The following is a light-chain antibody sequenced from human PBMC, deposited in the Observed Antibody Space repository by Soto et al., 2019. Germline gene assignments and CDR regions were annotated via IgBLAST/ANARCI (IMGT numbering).Light chain of an antibody. CDR3: QQSYGTPIT. Sequence: DIQMTQSPATLSASVGDSVTITCRASQSITNWLAWYQQKPGKAPKLLIYDAASLESGVPSRFSGSGSGTEFTLTISSLQPDDFAIYYCQQSYGTPITFGQGTRLEIK. J-gene: IGKJ5*01. CDR2: DAA. V-gene: IGKV1-5*01. CDR1: QSITNW.